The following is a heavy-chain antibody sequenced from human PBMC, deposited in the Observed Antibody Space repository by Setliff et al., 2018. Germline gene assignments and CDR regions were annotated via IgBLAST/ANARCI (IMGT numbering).Heavy chain of an antibody. CDR2: IWFDGGNE. D-gene: IGHD2-15*01. Sequence: SCKASGYTFRNYGMHWVRQAPGKGPEWVAVIWFDGGNEFYADSVRGRFTISRDNSKNMLYLQMDSLRVEDTAVYYCAKDQGTGYCSGGSCYLFEHWGQGVQVTVSS. CDR3: AKDQGTGYCSGGSCYLFEH. J-gene: IGHJ4*02. CDR1: GYTFRNYG. V-gene: IGHV3-33*03.